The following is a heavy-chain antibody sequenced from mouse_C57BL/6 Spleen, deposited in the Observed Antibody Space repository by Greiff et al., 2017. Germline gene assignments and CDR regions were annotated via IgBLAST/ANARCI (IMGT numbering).Heavy chain of an antibody. CDR1: GYSITSGYY. CDR2: ISYDGSN. D-gene: IGHD1-1*01. J-gene: IGHJ3*01. Sequence: EVQVVESGPGLVKPSQSLSLTCSVTGYSITSGYYWNWIRQFPGNKLEWMGYISYDGSNNYNPSLKNRISITRNTSKNQFFLKLNSVTTEDTATYYCARGDYGSPFAYWGQGTLVTVSA. V-gene: IGHV3-6*01. CDR3: ARGDYGSPFAY.